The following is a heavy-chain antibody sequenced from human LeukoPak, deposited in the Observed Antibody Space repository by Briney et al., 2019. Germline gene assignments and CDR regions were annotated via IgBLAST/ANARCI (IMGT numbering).Heavy chain of an antibody. D-gene: IGHD1-1*01. V-gene: IGHV1-8*01. CDR3: AKDPLEDY. CDR1: GYTFINND. J-gene: IGHJ4*02. Sequence: ASVRVSCKASGYTFINNDINWVRQAPGQGLEWMAWIDPKNGNRGYAQNFQGRVTMTTDTSISTAYMELNSLRAEDTAVYYCAKDPLEDYWGQGTLVTVSS. CDR2: IDPKNGNR.